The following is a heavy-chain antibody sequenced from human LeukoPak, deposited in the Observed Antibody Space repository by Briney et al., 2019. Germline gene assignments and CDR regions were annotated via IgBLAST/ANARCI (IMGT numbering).Heavy chain of an antibody. CDR2: ISYDGSNK. V-gene: IGHV3-30-3*01. J-gene: IGHJ3*02. CDR3: AKDLSVTPDAFDI. CDR1: GFTFSSYA. Sequence: PGRSLRLSCAASGFTFSSYAMHWVRQAPGKGLEWVAVISYDGSNKYYADSVRGRFTISRDNSKNTLYLQMNSLRAEDTAVYYCAKDLSVTPDAFDIWGQGTMVTVSS. D-gene: IGHD4-17*01.